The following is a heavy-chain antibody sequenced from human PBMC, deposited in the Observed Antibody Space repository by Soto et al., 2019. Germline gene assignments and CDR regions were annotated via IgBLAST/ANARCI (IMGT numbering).Heavy chain of an antibody. CDR1: GGSFTGYY. CDR3: VRGQPHRITIFEVVIRSYDYGMDV. J-gene: IGHJ6*02. CDR2: INYRGSS. D-gene: IGHD3-3*02. Sequence: QVQLQPWGAGLLKPSETLSLTCAVYGGSFTGYYWTWIRQTPGKGLEWVGEINYRGSSYYNPSLESRISMAVDTSKNQFSLKLRSVTAADTAVYFCVRGQPHRITIFEVVIRSYDYGMDVWGQGTTVTVSS. V-gene: IGHV4-34*01.